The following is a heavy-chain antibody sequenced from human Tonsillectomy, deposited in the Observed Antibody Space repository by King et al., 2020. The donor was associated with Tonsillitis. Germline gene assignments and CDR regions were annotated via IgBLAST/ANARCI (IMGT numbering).Heavy chain of an antibody. CDR1: GGSISISRFY. CDR2: VYYAGST. D-gene: IGHD6-19*01. J-gene: IGHJ4*02. CDR3: ARQESSGWPAYFDF. V-gene: IGHV4-39*01. Sequence: QLQESGPGLVKPSETLSLTCTVSGGSISISRFYWGWIRQSPGKGLECMGSVYYAGSTYYNPSLESRVTMSADTSKNQFSLKLSSVTATDTSVYYCARQESSGWPAYFDFWGQGILVTVAS.